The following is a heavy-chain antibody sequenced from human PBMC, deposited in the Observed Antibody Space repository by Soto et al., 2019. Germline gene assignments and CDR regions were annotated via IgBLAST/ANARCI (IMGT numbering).Heavy chain of an antibody. V-gene: IGHV1-18*01. J-gene: IGHJ4*02. CDR3: ARDVGYGLLDY. CDR2: ISAYNGNT. D-gene: IGHD5-18*01. CDR1: GYTFTSYS. Sequence: VQLVQSGAEVKKPGASVKVSCKASGYTFTSYSISWVRQAPGQGLEWMGWISAYNGNTYHARKVEGRVTMTRDTSTSTAYMELRSLRSDDTAGYYCARDVGYGLLDYWGQGTLVTVSS.